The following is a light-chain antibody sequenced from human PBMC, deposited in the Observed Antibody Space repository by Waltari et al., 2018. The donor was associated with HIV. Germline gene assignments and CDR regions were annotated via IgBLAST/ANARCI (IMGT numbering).Light chain of an antibody. Sequence: QSGLRQPPSTSRPPGQRVVISCSGSSSNVGKNYVSWFQQLPGAAPRLLIYRNDRRPSGVPDRFTAAKSGPSASLVISGLRSDDEAEYFCASWDDALSSWLFGGGTKLTVL. CDR3: ASWDDALSSWL. CDR1: SSNVGKNY. J-gene: IGLJ6*01. V-gene: IGLV1-47*01. CDR2: RND.